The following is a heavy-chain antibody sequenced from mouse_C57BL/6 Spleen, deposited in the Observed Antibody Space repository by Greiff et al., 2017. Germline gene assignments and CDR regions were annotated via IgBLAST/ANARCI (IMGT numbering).Heavy chain of an antibody. Sequence: QVQLQQPGAELVRPGSSVKLSCKASGYTFTSYWLHWVKQRPIQGLEWIGNIDPSDSETHYNQKFKDKATLTVDKSSSTAYMQLSSLTAEDSAVYYCARDGNWYVDVGGTGTTVTVSS. CDR3: ARDGNWYVDV. V-gene: IGHV1-52*01. CDR1: GYTFTSYW. D-gene: IGHD2-1*01. CDR2: IDPSDSET. J-gene: IGHJ1*03.